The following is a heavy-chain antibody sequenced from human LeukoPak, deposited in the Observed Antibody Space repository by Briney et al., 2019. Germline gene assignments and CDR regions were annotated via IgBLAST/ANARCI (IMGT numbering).Heavy chain of an antibody. J-gene: IGHJ4*02. Sequence: PSETLSLTCVVSYNSISDYYWSWIRQPPGKGLERIGNIYHSGNTNYNPSLKSRVTLSLETSQNQFSLNLNSVTAADTAVYYCARERPDYYDSSGLFDYWGQGILVTVSS. D-gene: IGHD3-22*01. CDR3: ARERPDYYDSSGLFDY. V-gene: IGHV4-59*01. CDR2: IYHSGNT. CDR1: YNSISDYY.